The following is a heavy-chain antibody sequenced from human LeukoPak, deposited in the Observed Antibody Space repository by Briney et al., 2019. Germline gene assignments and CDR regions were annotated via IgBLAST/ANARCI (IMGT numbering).Heavy chain of an antibody. Sequence: PGGSLRLSCAASGFTFSSYSMNWVRQAPGKGLEWVSSISSSSYIYYADSVKGRFTISRDNAKNSLYLQMNSLRAEDTAVYYCAKDGVAGKIMYYFDYWGQGTLVTVSS. J-gene: IGHJ4*02. CDR1: GFTFSSYS. D-gene: IGHD6-19*01. CDR2: ISSSSYI. V-gene: IGHV3-21*04. CDR3: AKDGVAGKIMYYFDY.